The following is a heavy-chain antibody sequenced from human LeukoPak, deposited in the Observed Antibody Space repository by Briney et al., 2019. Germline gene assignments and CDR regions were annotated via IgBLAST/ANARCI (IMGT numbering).Heavy chain of an antibody. CDR2: IYYSGNT. J-gene: IGHJ4*02. D-gene: IGHD5-24*01. CDR3: ARFPQGGFNYFDY. Sequence: SETLSLTCAVYGGSFSGYYWSWIRQPPGKGLEWIGYIYYSGNTNYNPSLKSRVTISVDTSKNLFSLKLNSVTTADTAVYYCARFPQGGFNYFDYWGQGALVTVSS. V-gene: IGHV4-59*01. CDR1: GGSFSGYY.